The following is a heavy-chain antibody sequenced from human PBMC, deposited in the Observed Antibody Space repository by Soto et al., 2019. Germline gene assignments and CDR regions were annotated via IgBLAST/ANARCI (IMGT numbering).Heavy chain of an antibody. CDR3: TRADLTVTLSVFDP. CDR1: GFIFSSYA. Sequence: QVQLVESGGGVVQPGRSLRLSCAASGFIFSSYAMHWVRQAPGKGLEWVALISDDGSSKYYADSVKGRFTISRDNSKNTLYLQMNSLSAADTAVYYCTRADLTVTLSVFDPWGQGTLVTVSS. CDR2: ISDDGSSK. J-gene: IGHJ5*02. D-gene: IGHD4-17*01. V-gene: IGHV3-30-3*01.